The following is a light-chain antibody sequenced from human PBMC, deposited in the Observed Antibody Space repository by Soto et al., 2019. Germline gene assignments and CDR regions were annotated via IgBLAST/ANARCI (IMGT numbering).Light chain of an antibody. CDR1: KSVSTY. Sequence: EVVLTQSPCTLSLSPVERATLSFRASKSVSTYLDWYQQKSGQAPRLLIYGASSRSSGIPDRFSGSGSGKDFTLTISRVEPEDFAVYFCKQYGSSLKFGQGTKVDIK. V-gene: IGKV3-20*01. CDR2: GAS. J-gene: IGKJ1*01. CDR3: KQYGSSLK.